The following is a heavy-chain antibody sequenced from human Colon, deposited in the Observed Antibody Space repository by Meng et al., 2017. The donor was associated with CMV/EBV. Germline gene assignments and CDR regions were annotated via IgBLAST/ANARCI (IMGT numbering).Heavy chain of an antibody. Sequence: ESLKISCAASGFTFSSYWMHWVRQAPGKGLVWVSRISIDGSSTTYADSVKGRFTISRDNAKNTLYLQMNSLRAEDTAVYYCATIGLEPRDYWGQGTLVTVSS. CDR1: GFTFSSYW. CDR3: ATIGLEPRDY. D-gene: IGHD3-10*01. J-gene: IGHJ4*02. CDR2: ISIDGSST. V-gene: IGHV3-74*03.